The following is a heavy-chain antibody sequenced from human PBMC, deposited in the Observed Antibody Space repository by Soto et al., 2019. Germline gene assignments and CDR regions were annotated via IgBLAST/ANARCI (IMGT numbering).Heavy chain of an antibody. J-gene: IGHJ5*02. V-gene: IGHV1-69*01. D-gene: IGHD2-15*01. CDR3: ARGKDIVVVVAATGFDH. CDR2: IIPIFGTA. CDR1: GGTFSSYA. Sequence: QVQLVQSGAEVKKPGSSVKVSCKASGGTFSSYAISWVRQAPGQGLEWMGGIIPIFGTANYAQKFQGRVKITADESTSRAYMELSSLRSEDTAVYYCARGKDIVVVVAATGFDHWGQGTLVTVSS.